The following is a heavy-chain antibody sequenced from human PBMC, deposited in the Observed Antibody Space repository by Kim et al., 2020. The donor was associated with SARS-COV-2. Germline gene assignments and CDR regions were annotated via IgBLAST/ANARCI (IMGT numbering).Heavy chain of an antibody. CDR1: GYTFTSYA. CDR2: INAGNGNT. J-gene: IGHJ4*02. Sequence: ASVKVSCKASGYTFTSYAMHWVRQAPGQRLEWMGWINAGNGNTKYSQKFQGRVTITRDTSASTAYMELSSLRSEDTAVYYCARVSLVRGSGVDYWGQGTLVTVSS. D-gene: IGHD3-10*01. CDR3: ARVSLVRGSGVDY. V-gene: IGHV1-3*01.